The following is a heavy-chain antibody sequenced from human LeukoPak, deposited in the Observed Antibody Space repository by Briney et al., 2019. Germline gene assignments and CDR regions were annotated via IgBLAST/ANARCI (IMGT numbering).Heavy chain of an antibody. CDR3: ARVPISTTARGYFDY. J-gene: IGHJ4*02. CDR2: IYYSGST. V-gene: IGHV4-59*01. D-gene: IGHD4-17*01. Sequence: SETLSLTCTVSGCSISSYYWSWIRQPPGKGLEWIGYIYYSGSTNYNPSLKSRVTISVDTSKNQFSLKLSSVTAADTAVYCCARVPISTTARGYFDYWGQGTLVTVSS. CDR1: GCSISSYY.